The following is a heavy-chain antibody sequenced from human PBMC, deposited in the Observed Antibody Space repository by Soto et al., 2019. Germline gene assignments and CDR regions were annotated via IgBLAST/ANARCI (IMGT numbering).Heavy chain of an antibody. CDR2: IRSKANSYAT. J-gene: IGHJ5*02. D-gene: IGHD3-3*01. CDR3: TRHRDVLRFLEWPRPSDWFDP. CDR1: GFTFSGSA. Sequence: GGSLRLSCAASGFTFSGSAMHWVRQASGKGLEWVGRIRSKANSYATAYAASVKGRFTVSRDDSKNTAYLQMNSLKTEDTAVYYCTRHRDVLRFLEWPRPSDWFDPWGQGTLVTVSS. V-gene: IGHV3-73*01.